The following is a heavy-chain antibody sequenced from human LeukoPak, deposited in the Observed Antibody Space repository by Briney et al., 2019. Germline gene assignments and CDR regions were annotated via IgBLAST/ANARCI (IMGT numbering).Heavy chain of an antibody. CDR1: GFTFSSYA. Sequence: SGGSLRLSCAASGFTFSSYAMSWVRQAPGKGLEWVSAISGSGGSTYYADSVKGRFTISRDNSKNTLYLQMNSLRAEDTAVYYCARVGAPGVPRLDYWGRGTLVTVSS. CDR2: ISGSGGST. CDR3: ARVGAPGVPRLDY. J-gene: IGHJ4*02. D-gene: IGHD3-10*01. V-gene: IGHV3-23*01.